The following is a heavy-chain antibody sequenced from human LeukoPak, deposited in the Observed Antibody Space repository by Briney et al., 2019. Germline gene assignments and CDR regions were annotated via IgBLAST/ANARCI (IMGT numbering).Heavy chain of an antibody. Sequence: GASVKVSCKASGYTFTSYGISWVRQAPGQGLEWMGWIRAYNGNTNYAQKLQGRVTMTTDTSTSTAYMELNSLRAEDTAVYYCARDYSYGSRGRSDYWGQGTLVTVSS. CDR3: ARDYSYGSRGRSDY. CDR2: IRAYNGNT. V-gene: IGHV1-18*01. D-gene: IGHD5-18*01. J-gene: IGHJ4*02. CDR1: GYTFTSYG.